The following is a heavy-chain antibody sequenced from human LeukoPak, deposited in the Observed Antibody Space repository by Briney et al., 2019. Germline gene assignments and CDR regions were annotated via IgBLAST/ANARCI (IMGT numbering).Heavy chain of an antibody. V-gene: IGHV4-59*01. CDR2: IYYSGST. CDR3: ARGVPVAGTGYYFDY. Sequence: PSETLSLTCTVSGGSISSYYWSWIRQPPGKGLEWIGYIYYSGSTNYNPSLKSRVTISVDTSKNQFSLKLSSVTAADTAVYYCARGVPVAGTGYYFDYWGQGTLVTVSS. D-gene: IGHD6-19*01. CDR1: GGSISSYY. J-gene: IGHJ4*02.